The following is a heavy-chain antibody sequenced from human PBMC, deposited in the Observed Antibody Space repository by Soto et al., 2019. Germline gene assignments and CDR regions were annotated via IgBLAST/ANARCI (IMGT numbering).Heavy chain of an antibody. CDR3: ALSEAELITNSCDI. CDR1: GDSVSSNSAA. V-gene: IGHV6-1*01. D-gene: IGHD1-20*01. Sequence: SQTLSLTCAISGDSVSSNSAAWNWIRQSPSRGLEWLGRTYYRSKWYNDYAVSVKSRITINPDTSKNQFSLQLNSVTPEDKAVYYCALSEAELITNSCDICGQGTMVTVSS. CDR2: TYYRSKWYN. J-gene: IGHJ3*02.